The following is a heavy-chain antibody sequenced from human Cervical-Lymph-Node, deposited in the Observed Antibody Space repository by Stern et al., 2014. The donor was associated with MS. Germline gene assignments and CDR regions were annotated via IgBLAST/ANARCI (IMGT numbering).Heavy chain of an antibody. CDR1: GYTFGNYD. Sequence: VQLVESGAEVREPGASVKVSCKASGYTFGNYDINWVRQVAGQGLEWMGWMSPYSGDTGFAQKFQGRVTLTRAAGISTAYMQLRNLRFDDTAMYYCARGRDLDYWGQGTLVTASS. V-gene: IGHV1-8*01. J-gene: IGHJ4*02. CDR2: MSPYSGDT. CDR3: ARGRDLDY.